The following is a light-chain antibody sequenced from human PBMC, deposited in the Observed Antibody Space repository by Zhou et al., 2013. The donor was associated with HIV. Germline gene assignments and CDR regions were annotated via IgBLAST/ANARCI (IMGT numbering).Light chain of an antibody. CDR2: GAS. Sequence: EIVLTQSPGTLSLSPGERATLSCRASQSVSSSYLAWYQQKPGQAPWLLIYGASSRATGIPARFSGSGSGTDFTLTISSLEPEDFAVYYCQQRSNWPPITFGQGTRLEIK. CDR1: QSVSSSY. V-gene: IGKV3D-20*02. CDR3: QQRSNWPPIT. J-gene: IGKJ5*01.